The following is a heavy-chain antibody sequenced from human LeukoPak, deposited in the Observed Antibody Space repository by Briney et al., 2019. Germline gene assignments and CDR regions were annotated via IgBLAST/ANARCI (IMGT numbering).Heavy chain of an antibody. CDR2: IKQDGSEK. Sequence: GGSLRLSCAASGFTFSSYWMSWVRQAPGKGLEWVANIKQDGSEKYYVDSVKGRFTISRDNAKNSLYLQMNSLRAEDTAVYYCARALSTTYGDYAEESWFDPWGQGTLVTVSS. V-gene: IGHV3-7*01. J-gene: IGHJ5*02. D-gene: IGHD4-17*01. CDR3: ARALSTTYGDYAEESWFDP. CDR1: GFTFSSYW.